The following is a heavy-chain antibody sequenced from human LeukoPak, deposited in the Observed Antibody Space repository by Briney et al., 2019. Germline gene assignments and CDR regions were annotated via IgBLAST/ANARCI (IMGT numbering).Heavy chain of an antibody. CDR3: GRDALVGYFSYYYMDV. V-gene: IGHV4-59*11. Sequence: SETLAVTWTGSGGCISSHYCTWFRQFPVNVLYSIGAISNSGSTSYNPSLKSRVTISIDTSKNQFSLKLSSVTAADTAVYYCGRDALVGYFSYYYMDVWGKGTTVTVSS. CDR2: ISNSGST. CDR1: GGCISSHY. J-gene: IGHJ6*03. D-gene: IGHD2-15*01.